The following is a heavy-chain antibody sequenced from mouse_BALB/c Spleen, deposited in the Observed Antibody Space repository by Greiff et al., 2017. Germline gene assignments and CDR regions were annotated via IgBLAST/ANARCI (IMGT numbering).Heavy chain of an antibody. CDR1: GYSFTGYY. D-gene: IGHD2-3*01. Sequence: LVKTGASVKISCKASGYSFTGYYMHWVKQSHGKILEWIGYISCYNGATSYNQKFKGKATFTVDTSSSTAYMQFNSLTSEDSAVYYCARAGDGYYFFDYWGQGTTLTVSS. CDR2: ISCYNGAT. V-gene: IGHV1S34*01. J-gene: IGHJ2*01. CDR3: ARAGDGYYFFDY.